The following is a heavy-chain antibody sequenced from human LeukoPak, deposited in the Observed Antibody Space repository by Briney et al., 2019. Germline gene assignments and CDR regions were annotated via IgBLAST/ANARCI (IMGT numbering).Heavy chain of an antibody. D-gene: IGHD2-15*01. CDR1: GGSISSSH. CDR3: ARHCSGGTCYSDFDY. V-gene: IGHV4-59*05. Sequence: SETLSLTCTVSGGSISSSHWTWIRQPPGKGLEWIGSIFYTGSTYYNPSLKSRVTISVDTSKNQFSLKLNSVTAADTAVYYCARHCSGGTCYSDFDYWGQGTLVTVSS. CDR2: IFYTGST. J-gene: IGHJ4*02.